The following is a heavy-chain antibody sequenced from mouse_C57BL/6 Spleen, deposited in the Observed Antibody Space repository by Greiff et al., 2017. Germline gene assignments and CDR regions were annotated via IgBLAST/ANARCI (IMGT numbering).Heavy chain of an antibody. D-gene: IGHD2-4*01. CDR2: IYPGSGST. Sequence: QVQLQQPGAELVKPGASVKMSCKASGYTFTSSWITWVKQRPGQGLEWIGDIYPGSGSTNYNEKFKSNATLTVDTSSSTAYMQLSSLTSEDSAVYYCARGVYDYLYAMDYWGQGTSVTVSS. V-gene: IGHV1-55*01. CDR1: GYTFTSSW. J-gene: IGHJ4*01. CDR3: ARGVYDYLYAMDY.